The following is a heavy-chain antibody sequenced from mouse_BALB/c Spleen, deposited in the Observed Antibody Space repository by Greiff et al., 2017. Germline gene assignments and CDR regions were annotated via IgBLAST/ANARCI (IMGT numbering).Heavy chain of an antibody. V-gene: IGHV2-2*02. Sequence: VQLKESGPGLVQPSQSLSITCTVSGFSLTSYGVHWVRQPPGKGLEWLGVIWSGGSTDYNAAFISRLSISKDNSKSQVFFKMNSLQANDTAIYYCASNYYGSSYDYFDYWGQGTTLTVSS. CDR2: IWSGGST. CDR1: GFSLTSYG. CDR3: ASNYYGSSYDYFDY. D-gene: IGHD1-1*01. J-gene: IGHJ2*01.